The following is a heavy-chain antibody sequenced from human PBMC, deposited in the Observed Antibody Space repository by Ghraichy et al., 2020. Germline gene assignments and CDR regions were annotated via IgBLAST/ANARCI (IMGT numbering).Heavy chain of an antibody. CDR2: ISSSSSYI. D-gene: IGHD6-19*01. Sequence: GESLNISCAASGFTFSSYSMNWVRQAPGKGLEWVSSISSSSSYIYYADSVKGRFTISRDNAKNSLYLQMNSLRAEDTAVYYCARDPGHSSGWYQGGKDYWGQGTLVTVSS. V-gene: IGHV3-21*01. CDR3: ARDPGHSSGWYQGGKDY. CDR1: GFTFSSYS. J-gene: IGHJ4*02.